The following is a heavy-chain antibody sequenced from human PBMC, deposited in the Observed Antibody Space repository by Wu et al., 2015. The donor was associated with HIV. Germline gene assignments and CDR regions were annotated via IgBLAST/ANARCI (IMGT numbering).Heavy chain of an antibody. V-gene: IGHV1-69*13. CDR3: ARDVVGGTVWFDP. J-gene: IGHJ5*02. CDR1: GGTFSRHG. D-gene: IGHD1-26*01. Sequence: QVQLMQSGDEVKKPGASVKVSCKASGGTFSRHGIDWVRQAPGQGLEWMGGINPLLGSAKYAQKFQGRVTISADESTSTAYMELSRLRSDDTAMYYCARDVVGGTVWFDPWGQGTLVTVSS. CDR2: INPLLGSA.